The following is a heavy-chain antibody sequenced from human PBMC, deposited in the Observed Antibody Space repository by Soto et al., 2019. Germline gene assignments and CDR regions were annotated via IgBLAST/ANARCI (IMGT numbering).Heavy chain of an antibody. CDR1: GFTFSSYS. CDR3: AREDIVVVPAAGDYYYYMDV. Sequence: PGGSLRLSCAASGFTFSSYSMNWVRQAPGKGLEWVSYISNDGSTKYYAGSVKGRFTISRDNSKNTLYLQMNSLRAEDTAVYYCAREDIVVVPAAGDYYYYMDVWGKGTTVTVSS. CDR2: ISNDGSTK. J-gene: IGHJ6*03. V-gene: IGHV3-48*01. D-gene: IGHD2-2*01.